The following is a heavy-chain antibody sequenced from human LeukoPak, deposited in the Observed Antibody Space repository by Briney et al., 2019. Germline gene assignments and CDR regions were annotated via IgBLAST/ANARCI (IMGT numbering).Heavy chain of an antibody. J-gene: IGHJ4*02. V-gene: IGHV4-59*11. CDR3: ASRPADTTWYGVFDY. CDR2: IFNTGDT. CDR1: GGSINSHY. Sequence: SETLSLTCSVSGGSINSHYWSWIRQPPGKRLERIGYIFNTGDTNYNPSLASRVTMSVDTSRAQFFLRLSPVTAADTAIYYCASRPADTTWYGVFDYWSQGTLVTVSS. D-gene: IGHD3-10*01.